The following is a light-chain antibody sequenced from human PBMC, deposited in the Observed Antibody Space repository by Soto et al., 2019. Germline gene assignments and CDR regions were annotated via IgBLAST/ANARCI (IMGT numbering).Light chain of an antibody. CDR2: GAS. J-gene: IGKJ2*01. CDR1: QSLTSSD. V-gene: IGKV3-20*01. CDR3: QHYESSPPSYT. Sequence: EIVLTQSPGTLSLSPGERATLSCRASQSLTSSDLAWYQQSPGQAPRLLIYGASSRATGIPDRFSGSGSGTDFTLTISRLETEDFAVYYCQHYESSPPSYTFGQGTKLEIK.